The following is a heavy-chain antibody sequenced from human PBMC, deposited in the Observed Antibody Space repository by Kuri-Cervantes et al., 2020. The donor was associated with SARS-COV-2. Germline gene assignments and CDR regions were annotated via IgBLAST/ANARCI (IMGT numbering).Heavy chain of an antibody. D-gene: IGHD6-13*01. CDR1: GFTCSSYS. CDR3: ARDPSGQLGNYYYYYYMDV. V-gene: IGHV3-21*01. J-gene: IGHJ6*03. CDR2: ISSSSSYI. Sequence: GESLKISCAASGFTCSSYSMNWVRQAPGKGLEWVSSISSSSSYIYYADSVKGRFTISRDNAKNSLYLQMNSLRAEDTAVYYCARDPSGQLGNYYYYYYMDVWGKGTTVTVSS.